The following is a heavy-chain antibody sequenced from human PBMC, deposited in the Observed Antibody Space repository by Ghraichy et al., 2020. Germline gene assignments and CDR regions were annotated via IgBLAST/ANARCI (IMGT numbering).Heavy chain of an antibody. CDR2: ISSSSSYI. CDR3: ARDFDTAMPRDY. J-gene: IGHJ4*02. Sequence: GGSLRLSCAASGFTFSSYSMNWVRQAPGKGLEWVSSISSSSSYIYYADSVKGRFTISRDNAKNSLYLQMNSLRAEDTAVYYCARDFDTAMPRDYWGQGTLVTVSS. V-gene: IGHV3-21*01. D-gene: IGHD5-18*01. CDR1: GFTFSSYS.